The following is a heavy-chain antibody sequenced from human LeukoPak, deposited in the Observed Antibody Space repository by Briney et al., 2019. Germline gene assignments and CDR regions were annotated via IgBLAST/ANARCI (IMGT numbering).Heavy chain of an antibody. J-gene: IGHJ4*02. CDR1: GFTVSSNY. Sequence: GGSLRLSCAASGFTVSSNYMSWVRQAPGKGLEWVSVIYSGGSTYYADSVKGRFTISRDNSKNTLYLQMNSLRAEDTAVYYCARAGCSSTSCYEEAWEAWGQGTLVTVSS. CDR3: ARAGCSSTSCYEEAWEA. V-gene: IGHV3-66*01. CDR2: IYSGGST. D-gene: IGHD2-2*01.